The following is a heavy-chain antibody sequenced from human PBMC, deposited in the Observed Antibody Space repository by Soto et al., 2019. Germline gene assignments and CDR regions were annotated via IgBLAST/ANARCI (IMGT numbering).Heavy chain of an antibody. CDR1: GFSVSRNY. CDR2: LYSGGNT. CDR3: AREGNTYYEFWSGEPAYGMDV. J-gene: IGHJ6*02. D-gene: IGHD3-3*01. V-gene: IGHV3-53*01. Sequence: GGSLRLSCAASGFSVSRNYMSWVRQAPGKGLEWVPVLYSGGNTYYADSVKGRFTISRDNSKNTLYLQMNSLRVEDTAVYYCAREGNTYYEFWSGEPAYGMDVWGQGTTVTVSS.